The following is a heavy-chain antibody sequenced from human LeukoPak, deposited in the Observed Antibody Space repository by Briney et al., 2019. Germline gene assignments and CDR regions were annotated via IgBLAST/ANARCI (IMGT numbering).Heavy chain of an antibody. D-gene: IGHD5-12*01. Sequence: SETLSLTCTVSGCSISSYYWSWIRQPPGKGLEWIGYIYYTGSTNYNPSLKSRVTISVDTSKNHFSLKLSSVTAADTAVYYCARSPDSGYDPSDYWGQGTLVTVSS. J-gene: IGHJ4*02. CDR2: IYYTGST. V-gene: IGHV4-59*08. CDR1: GCSISSYY. CDR3: ARSPDSGYDPSDY.